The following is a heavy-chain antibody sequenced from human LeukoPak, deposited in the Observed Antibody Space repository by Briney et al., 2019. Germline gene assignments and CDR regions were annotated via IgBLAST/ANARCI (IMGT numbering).Heavy chain of an antibody. CDR2: IYPSGIT. V-gene: IGHV4-61*02. D-gene: IGHD5-12*01. Sequence: SQTLSLTCTVSGASISSGGRYWSWVRQSAGKGLEWIGRIYPSGITHYNPSLKSRVTISVDTSKNQFSLKLNSVTAADTAVYYCARDRGSYSGYPTVDYFDSWGQGTLVTVSS. CDR3: ARDRGSYSGYPTVDYFDS. J-gene: IGHJ4*02. CDR1: GASISSGGRY.